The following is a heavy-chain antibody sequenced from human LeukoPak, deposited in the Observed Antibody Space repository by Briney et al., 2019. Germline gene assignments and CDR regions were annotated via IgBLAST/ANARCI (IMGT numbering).Heavy chain of an antibody. CDR2: ISYDGSNK. J-gene: IGHJ4*02. CDR3: AKTVVVVANFYYFDY. D-gene: IGHD2-15*01. CDR1: GFTFSSYG. Sequence: PGGSLRLSCAASGFTFSSYGMHWVRQAPGKGLEWVAVISYDGSNKYYADSVKGRFTISRDNSKNTLYLQMNSLRAEDTAVYYCAKTVVVVANFYYFDYWGQGTLVTVSS. V-gene: IGHV3-30*18.